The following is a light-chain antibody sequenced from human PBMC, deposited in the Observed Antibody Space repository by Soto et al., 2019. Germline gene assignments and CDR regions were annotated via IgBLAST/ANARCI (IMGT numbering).Light chain of an antibody. J-gene: IGLJ1*01. V-gene: IGLV2-14*03. CDR3: SSYTISAADV. CDR2: GVS. Sequence: QSALTXPASVSGSPGQSITISCTGTSSDIGAYNFVSWYQQHPGKAPKLMIYGVSNRPSGVSNRFSGSKSGDTASLTISGLQAEDEADYYCSSYTISAADVFGTGTKSPS. CDR1: SSDIGAYNF.